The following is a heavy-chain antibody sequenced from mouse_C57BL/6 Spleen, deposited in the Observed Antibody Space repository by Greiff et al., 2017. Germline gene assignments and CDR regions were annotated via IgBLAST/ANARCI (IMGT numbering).Heavy chain of an antibody. Sequence: QVQLQQPGAELVRPGTSVKLSCKASGYTFTSYWMHWVKQRPGQGLEWIGVIDPSDSYTNYNQKFKGKATLTVDTSSSTAYMQLSSLTSEDSAVYYCASPGGSSPYCARDYWGQGTSGTVAS. CDR2: IDPSDSYT. CDR3: ASPGGSSPYCARDY. J-gene: IGHJ4*01. CDR1: GYTFTSYW. D-gene: IGHD1-1*01. V-gene: IGHV1-59*01.